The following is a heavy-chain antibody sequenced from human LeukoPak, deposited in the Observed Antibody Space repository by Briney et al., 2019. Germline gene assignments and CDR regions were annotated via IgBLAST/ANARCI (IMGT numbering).Heavy chain of an antibody. CDR1: GFTFNSYS. CDR3: ARWAYQLIVGWFDP. Sequence: GGSLRLSCAASGFTFNSYSMNWVRQAPGKGLEWVSYISSSSSTIYYADSVKGRFTISRDNDKNSVYLKMNSLSAEDTPVYYFARWAYQLIVGWFDPWGQGTLVTVSS. CDR2: ISSSSSTI. J-gene: IGHJ5*02. V-gene: IGHV3-48*01. D-gene: IGHD2-2*01.